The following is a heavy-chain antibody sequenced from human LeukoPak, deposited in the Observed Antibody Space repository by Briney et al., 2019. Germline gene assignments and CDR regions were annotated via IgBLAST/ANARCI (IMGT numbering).Heavy chain of an antibody. CDR1: GFTFSSYA. J-gene: IGHJ4*02. CDR2: ISGSGGST. D-gene: IGHD6-13*01. CDR3: AKAGYSSSWYYFDY. V-gene: IGHV3-23*01. Sequence: QTGGSLRLSCAASGFTFSSYAMHWVRQAPGKGLEWVSAISGSGGSTYYADSVKGRFTISRDDSKNTLYLQMNSLRAEDTAVYYCAKAGYSSSWYYFDYWGQGTLVTVSS.